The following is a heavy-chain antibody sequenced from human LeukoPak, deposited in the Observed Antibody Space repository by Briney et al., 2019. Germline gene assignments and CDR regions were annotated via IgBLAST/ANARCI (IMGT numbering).Heavy chain of an antibody. D-gene: IGHD5-12*01. J-gene: IGHJ5*02. V-gene: IGHV4-39*01. CDR3: ARKRGYSGYDYHNWFDP. CDR2: IYYSGST. Sequence: SETLSLTCTVSGGSISSSSYYWGWIRQPPGKGLEWTGSIYYSGSTYYNPSLKSRVTISVDTSKNQFSLKLSSVTAADTAVYYCARKRGYSGYDYHNWFDPWGQGTLVTVSS. CDR1: GGSISSSSYY.